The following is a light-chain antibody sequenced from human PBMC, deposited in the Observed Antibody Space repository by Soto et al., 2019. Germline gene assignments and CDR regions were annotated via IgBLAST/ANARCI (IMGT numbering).Light chain of an antibody. J-gene: IGLJ3*02. CDR1: SSDVGGYNY. CDR3: SAFTSSSTQV. Sequence: QSALTQPASVSGSLGQSITISCTGTSSDVGGYNYVSWYQQHPGKVPKLMIYEVNNRPSGVSNRFSGSKSANTASLTISGLQADDEADCYCSAFTSSSTQVFGGGTKLTVL. CDR2: EVN. V-gene: IGLV2-14*01.